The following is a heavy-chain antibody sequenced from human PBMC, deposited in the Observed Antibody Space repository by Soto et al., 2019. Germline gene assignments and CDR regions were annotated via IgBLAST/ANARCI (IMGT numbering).Heavy chain of an antibody. D-gene: IGHD6-19*01. V-gene: IGHV1-18*01. CDR3: ARARLGDSSGWYYFDY. Sequence: ASVKVSCKASGYTFTSYGISWVRQAPGQGLEWMGWISAYNGNTSYAQKFQGRVTMTRDTSTSTVYMELSSLRSEDTAVYYCARARLGDSSGWYYFDYWGQGTLVTVSS. CDR2: ISAYNGNT. J-gene: IGHJ4*02. CDR1: GYTFTSYG.